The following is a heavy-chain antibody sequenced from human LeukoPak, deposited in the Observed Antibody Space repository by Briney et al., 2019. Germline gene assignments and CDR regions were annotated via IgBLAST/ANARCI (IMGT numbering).Heavy chain of an antibody. CDR2: ISAYNGNT. J-gene: IGHJ5*02. Sequence: ASVKVSCKASGYTFTSYGISWVRPAPGQGLEWMGWISAYNGNTNYAQKLQGRVTMTTDTSTSTAYMELRSLRSDDTAVYYCARDPWIVVVPAAIPRNNAWGQGTLVTVSS. CDR3: ARDPWIVVVPAAIPRNNA. D-gene: IGHD2-2*01. CDR1: GYTFTSYG. V-gene: IGHV1-18*01.